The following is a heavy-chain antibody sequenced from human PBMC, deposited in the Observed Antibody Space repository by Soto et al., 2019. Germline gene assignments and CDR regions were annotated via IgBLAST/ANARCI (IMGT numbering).Heavy chain of an antibody. J-gene: IGHJ6*02. CDR2: IIPIFGTA. CDR1: GGTFSSYA. V-gene: IGHV1-69*13. Sequence: GASVKVSCKASGGTFSSYAISWVRQAPGQGLEWMGGIIPIFGTANYAQKFQGRVTITADESTSTAYMELSSLRSEDTAVYYCAENYDSSGYLRSRDYYYGMDVWGQGTTVTVSS. D-gene: IGHD3-22*01. CDR3: AENYDSSGYLRSRDYYYGMDV.